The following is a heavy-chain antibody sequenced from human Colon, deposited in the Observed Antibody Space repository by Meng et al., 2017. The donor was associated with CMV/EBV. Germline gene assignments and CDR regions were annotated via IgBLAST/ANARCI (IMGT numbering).Heavy chain of an antibody. D-gene: IGHD2-2*02. CDR2: IYHSEST. V-gene: IGHV4-38-2*02. J-gene: IGHJ1*01. CDR1: GYSISSGYH. Sequence: SESLSLTCTVSGYSISSGYHWCWIRQPPGKGLEWIGSIYHSESTYYNPSLKSRVTISVDTSKNQFSLKLSSVTAADTAVYYCARVVCSTSCYTAGYFQHWGQGTLVTVSS. CDR3: ARVVCSTSCYTAGYFQH.